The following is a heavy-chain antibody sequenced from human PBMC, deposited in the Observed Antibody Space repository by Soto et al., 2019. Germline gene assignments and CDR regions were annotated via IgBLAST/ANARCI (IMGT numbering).Heavy chain of an antibody. CDR1: GGSVSNYY. J-gene: IGHJ5*02. V-gene: IGHV4-59*02. Sequence: SETLSLTCSVSGGSVSNYYWSWVRQPPGKRLEWIGYIYYTGTHDYNPSLRGRATISVDTSKDQFSLKLTSVTAADTAVYYCARDRYRHSSGLPSFDLWGQGILVTVSS. CDR2: IYYTGTH. CDR3: ARDRYRHSSGLPSFDL. D-gene: IGHD3-22*01.